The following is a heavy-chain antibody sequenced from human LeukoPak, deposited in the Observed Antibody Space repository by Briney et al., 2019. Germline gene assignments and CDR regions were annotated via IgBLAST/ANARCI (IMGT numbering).Heavy chain of an antibody. V-gene: IGHV3-7*01. CDR1: GFTFTTYY. Sequence: PGGSLRLSCAASGFTFTTYYMTWVRQAPGKGLEWVANINQAGTESYYVDSVKGRFTFSRDNAKNSVYLQMNNLRAEDTAVYYCGRENWSIDYRGQGTLVTVSS. J-gene: IGHJ4*02. D-gene: IGHD1-1*01. CDR3: GRENWSIDY. CDR2: INQAGTES.